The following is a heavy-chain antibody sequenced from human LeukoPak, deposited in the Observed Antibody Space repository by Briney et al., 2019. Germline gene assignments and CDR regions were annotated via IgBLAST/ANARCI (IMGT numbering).Heavy chain of an antibody. CDR3: AKGGSSWYAEYFQH. CDR1: GFTFSSYW. Sequence: GGSLRLSCAASGFTFSSYWMHWVRQAPGKGLVWVSRINGDGSSTTYADSVKGRFTISRDNSKNTLYLQMNSLRAEDTAVYYCAKGGSSWYAEYFQHWGQGTLVTVSS. J-gene: IGHJ1*01. D-gene: IGHD6-13*01. CDR2: INGDGSST. V-gene: IGHV3-74*01.